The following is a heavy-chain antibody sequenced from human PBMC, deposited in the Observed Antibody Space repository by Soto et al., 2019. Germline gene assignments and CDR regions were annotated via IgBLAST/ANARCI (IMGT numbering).Heavy chain of an antibody. J-gene: IGHJ5*02. CDR1: GGSISSGGYY. CDR2: IYYSGST. V-gene: IGHV4-31*03. CDR3: ACLMVTGAASWFDP. D-gene: IGHD2-8*01. Sequence: SETLSLTCTVSGGSISSGGYYWSWIRQHPGKGLEWIGYIYYSGSTYYNPSLKSRVTISVDTSKNQFSLKLSSVTAADTAVYYCACLMVTGAASWFDPSGQATLVSV.